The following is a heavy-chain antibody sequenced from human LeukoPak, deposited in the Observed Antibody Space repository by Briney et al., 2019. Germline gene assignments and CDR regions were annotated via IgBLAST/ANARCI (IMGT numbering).Heavy chain of an antibody. CDR3: ARSDWTEWEMATIGAFDI. CDR1: GYTFTSYG. J-gene: IGHJ3*02. D-gene: IGHD1-26*01. V-gene: IGHV1-18*01. Sequence: ASVKVSCKASGYTFTSYGISWVRQAPGQGLEWMGWISAYNGNTNYAQKLQGRVTMTTDTSTSTAYMELRSLRSDDTAVYYCARSDWTEWEMATIGAFDIWGQGTMVTVSS. CDR2: ISAYNGNT.